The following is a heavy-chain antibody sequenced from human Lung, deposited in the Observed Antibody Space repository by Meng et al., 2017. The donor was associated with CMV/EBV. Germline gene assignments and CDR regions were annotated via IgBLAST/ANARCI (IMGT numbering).Heavy chain of an antibody. V-gene: IGHV1-69*05. CDR1: GGNFGTYA. Sequence: SVKVSCKASGGNFGTYAISWVRQAPGQGLEWMGGIIPIFGTASFAQKFQGRVTITTDESTAYMELSSLRSEDAAVYYCARTRYDSSGYDAYYYYAMDVWGQGTTVTVSS. J-gene: IGHJ6*02. CDR3: ARTRYDSSGYDAYYYYAMDV. D-gene: IGHD3-22*01. CDR2: IIPIFGTA.